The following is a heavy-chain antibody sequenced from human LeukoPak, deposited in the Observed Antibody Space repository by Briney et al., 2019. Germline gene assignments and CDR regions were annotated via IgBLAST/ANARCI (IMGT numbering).Heavy chain of an antibody. CDR3: ARDHNWAFDY. CDR1: GFIFSDYS. D-gene: IGHD1-1*01. Sequence: GGSLRLSCAASGFIFSDYSITWVRQAPGKGLEWVAHIRSSSRGTIYYADSVKGRFTISRDNAKNSLYLQMNSLRAADTAVYYCARDHNWAFDYWGQGTLVTVSS. CDR2: IRSSSRGTI. V-gene: IGHV3-48*01. J-gene: IGHJ4*02.